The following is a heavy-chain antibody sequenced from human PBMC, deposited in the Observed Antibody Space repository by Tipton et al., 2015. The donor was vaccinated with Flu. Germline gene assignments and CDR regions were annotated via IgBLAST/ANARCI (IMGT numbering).Heavy chain of an antibody. J-gene: IGHJ5*02. CDR2: VYPNGDT. Sequence: TLSLTCTVSGDSIIGSDYYWSWIRQSAGKGLEWIGRVYPNGDTRYNPSLGGRVTISLDASKNQFSLEVTCVTAADSAVYYCARGNCGVGCYKFNGFDPWGRGTLVTVSS. CDR1: GDSIIGSDYY. V-gene: IGHV4-61*02. CDR3: ARGNCGVGCYKFNGFDP. D-gene: IGHD2-21*01.